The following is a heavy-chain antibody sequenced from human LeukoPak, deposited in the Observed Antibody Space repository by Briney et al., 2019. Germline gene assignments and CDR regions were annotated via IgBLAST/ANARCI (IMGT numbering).Heavy chain of an antibody. Sequence: GGSLRLSCAASGFTFSSFDMHWDRQPTGQGLEWVSTIGTASDTYYPGSVEGRFTLSRDNAKNSLYLQMNSLTAGDTAVYYCARGPPRGKYYYMDVWGKGTTVTVSS. CDR3: ARGPPRGKYYYMDV. V-gene: IGHV3-13*01. D-gene: IGHD1-1*01. J-gene: IGHJ6*03. CDR1: GFTFSSFD. CDR2: IGTASDT.